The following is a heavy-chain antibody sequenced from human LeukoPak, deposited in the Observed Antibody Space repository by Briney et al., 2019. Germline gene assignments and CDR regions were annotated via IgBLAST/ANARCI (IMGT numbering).Heavy chain of an antibody. CDR2: INSDGSST. CDR3: ARESVGWLQSRGPFDY. CDR1: GFTSSSYW. J-gene: IGHJ4*02. Sequence: PGGSLRLSCAASGFTSSSYWMHWVRQAPGKGLVWVSRINSDGSSTSYADSVKGRFTISRDNAKNTLYLQMNSLRAEDTAVYYCARESVGWLQSRGPFDYWGQGTLVTVSS. V-gene: IGHV3-74*01. D-gene: IGHD5-24*01.